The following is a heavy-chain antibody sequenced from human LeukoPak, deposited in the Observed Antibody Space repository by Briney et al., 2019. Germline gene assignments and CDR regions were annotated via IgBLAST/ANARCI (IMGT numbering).Heavy chain of an antibody. CDR2: INPNSGGT. CDR3: ARDITWDGSGSGY. J-gene: IGHJ4*02. D-gene: IGHD3-10*01. V-gene: IGHV1-2*02. CDR1: GYTFTGYY. Sequence: GASVKVSCKASGYTFTGYYMHWVRQAPGQGLEWMGWINPNSGGTNYAQKFQGRVTMTRDTSISTAYMELSRLRSDDTAVYYCARDITWDGSGSGYWGQGTPVTVSS.